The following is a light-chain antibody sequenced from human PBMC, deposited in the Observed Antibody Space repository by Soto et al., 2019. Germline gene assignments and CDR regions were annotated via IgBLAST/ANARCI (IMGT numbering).Light chain of an antibody. CDR2: DAS. CDR3: QPFNNYPRT. CDR1: QGSSSA. V-gene: IGKV1D-13*01. Sequence: AIQLTQSPSSLSASVGDRVTITCRARQGSSSALAWYQQKPGKAPKLLIYDASSLQSGVPSRFSGSGSGTDFTLTISSLQPEDFAPYYYQPFNNYPRTFGSATQVDIK. J-gene: IGKJ3*01.